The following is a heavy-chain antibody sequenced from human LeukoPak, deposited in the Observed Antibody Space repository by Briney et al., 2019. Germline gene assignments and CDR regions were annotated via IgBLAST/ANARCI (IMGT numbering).Heavy chain of an antibody. J-gene: IGHJ4*02. V-gene: IGHV4-4*07. CDR3: AGDSRSVAGLDY. CDR1: GDSISNYY. D-gene: IGHD6-19*01. Sequence: ASETLSLTCTVSGDSISNYYWSWIRQPAGKGLEWIGRTYTSGGTHYNPSLRSRVTMSVDTSKNQFSLRLSSVTSADTAVYYCAGDSRSVAGLDYWGQGTLVTVSS. CDR2: TYTSGGT.